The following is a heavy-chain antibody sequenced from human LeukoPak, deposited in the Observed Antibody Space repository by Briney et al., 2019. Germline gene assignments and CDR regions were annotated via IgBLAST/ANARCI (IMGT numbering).Heavy chain of an antibody. D-gene: IGHD4-17*01. V-gene: IGHV3-23*01. CDR2: STVGGTNT. CDR3: AKDIYAYVTNCFFDY. J-gene: IGHJ4*02. Sequence: PGGSLRLSCAASGFTVSSNYMSWVRQAPGTGLEWVSGSTVGGTNTHYADSVKGRFTISRDHSKNMLYLQMNSLRAEDTAIYYCAKDIYAYVTNCFFDYWGQGSLVTVSS. CDR1: GFTVSSNY.